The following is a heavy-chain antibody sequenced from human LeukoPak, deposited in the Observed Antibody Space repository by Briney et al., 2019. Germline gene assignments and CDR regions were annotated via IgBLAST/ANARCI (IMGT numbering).Heavy chain of an antibody. D-gene: IGHD3-16*01. V-gene: IGHV3-66*02. J-gene: IGHJ6*04. Sequence: GGSLRLSCAASGFTFSSYAMSWVRQAPGKGLEWVSVIYSGGSTYYADSVEGRFTISRDNSKNTLYLQMNSLRAEDTAVYYCARDLGGVDVWGKGTTVTVSS. CDR1: GFTFSSYA. CDR3: ARDLGGVDV. CDR2: IYSGGST.